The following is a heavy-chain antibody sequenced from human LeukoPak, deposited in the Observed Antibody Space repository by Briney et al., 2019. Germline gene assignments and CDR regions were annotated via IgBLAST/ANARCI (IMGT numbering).Heavy chain of an antibody. Sequence: SETLSLTCTVSGGSINSYYWSWIRQPPGKGLEWIGYIYYSGSTNYNPSLKSRVTISVDTSKNQFSLKLSSVTAADTAVYYCAVSPDSSGYYLFYWGQGTLVTVSS. CDR2: IYYSGST. J-gene: IGHJ4*02. D-gene: IGHD3-22*01. CDR1: GGSINSYY. V-gene: IGHV4-59*01. CDR3: AVSPDSSGYYLFY.